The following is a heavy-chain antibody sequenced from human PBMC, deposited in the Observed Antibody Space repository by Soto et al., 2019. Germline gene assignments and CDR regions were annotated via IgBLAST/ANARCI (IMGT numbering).Heavy chain of an antibody. CDR2: IYHSGST. Sequence: QVQLQESGPGLVKPSGTLSLTYAVSSGSISSSNWWSWVRQPPGKGLEWIGEIYHSGSTNYNPSLKSRVTISVDKSKNQFSLKLSSVTAADTAVYYCARAFGPRYCSSTSCYLNYYYYYMDVWGKGTTVTVSS. J-gene: IGHJ6*03. CDR1: SGSISSSNW. V-gene: IGHV4-4*02. D-gene: IGHD2-2*01. CDR3: ARAFGPRYCSSTSCYLNYYYYYMDV.